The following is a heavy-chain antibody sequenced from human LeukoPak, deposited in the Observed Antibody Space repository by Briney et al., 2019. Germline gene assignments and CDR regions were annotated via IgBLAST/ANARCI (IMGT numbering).Heavy chain of an antibody. J-gene: IGHJ4*02. CDR1: GGTFSSYA. Sequence: ASVKVSCKASGGTFSSYAINWVRQATGQGLEWMGWMNPNSGNTGYAQKFQGRVTMTRNTSISTAYMELSSLRSEDTAVYYCARGWWDYYGSGSPRDYWGQGTLVTVSS. D-gene: IGHD3-10*01. V-gene: IGHV1-8*02. CDR3: ARGWWDYYGSGSPRDY. CDR2: MNPNSGNT.